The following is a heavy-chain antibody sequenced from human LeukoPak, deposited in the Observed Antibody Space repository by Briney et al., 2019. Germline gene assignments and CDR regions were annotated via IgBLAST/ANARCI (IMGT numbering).Heavy chain of an antibody. CDR1: GLTFSSYG. CDR2: ISYDGSNK. J-gene: IGHJ4*02. D-gene: IGHD1-14*01. Sequence: GGSLRLSCAASGLTFSSYGMHWVRQAPGKGLEWVAVISYDGSNKYYADSVKGRFTISRDNSKNTLYLQMNSLRAEDTAVYYCAYGNRSDGIDYWGQGTLVTVSS. V-gene: IGHV3-30*03. CDR3: AYGNRSDGIDY.